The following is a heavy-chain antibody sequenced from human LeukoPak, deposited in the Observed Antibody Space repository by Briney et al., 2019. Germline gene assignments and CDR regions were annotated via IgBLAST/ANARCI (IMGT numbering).Heavy chain of an antibody. CDR1: GFSLSGYW. D-gene: IGHD2-15*01. V-gene: IGHV3-74*01. Sequence: GGSLRLSCVASGFSLSGYWMYWVRQAPGKGLMYISRNNGDGSTTNYADVVKGRFTMSRDSVKNTLYLQMNSLRVEDTAVYYCARDPRNVGLAPWGQGTLVTVSS. CDR2: NNGDGSTT. CDR3: ARDPRNVGLAP. J-gene: IGHJ5*02.